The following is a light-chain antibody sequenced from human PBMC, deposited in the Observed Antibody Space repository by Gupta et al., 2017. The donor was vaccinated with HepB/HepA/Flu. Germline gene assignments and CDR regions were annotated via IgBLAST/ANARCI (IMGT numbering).Light chain of an antibody. V-gene: IGLV3-1*01. J-gene: IGLJ1*01. Sequence: SYDLTQPPSVSVSPGQTASITCSGDKLGDKYTCWYQQKPGQSPVLVIYQDYKRPSGIPERFSGSNSATTATLTISGTQAMDEADYYGQAWDSTTGVFGTGTKVTVL. CDR2: QDY. CDR3: QAWDSTTGV. CDR1: KLGDKY.